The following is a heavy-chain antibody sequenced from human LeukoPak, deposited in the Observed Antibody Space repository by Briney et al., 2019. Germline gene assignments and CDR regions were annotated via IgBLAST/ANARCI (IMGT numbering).Heavy chain of an antibody. D-gene: IGHD3-10*01. CDR2: IYYSGST. Sequence: SETLSLTCTVSGGSISSSSYYWGWIRQPPGKGLEWIGSIYYSGSTYYNPSLKSRVTISVDTSKNQFSLKLSSVTAADTAVYYCARLVRGVRGWYFDYWGQGTLVTVSP. CDR1: GGSISSSSYY. CDR3: ARLVRGVRGWYFDY. J-gene: IGHJ4*02. V-gene: IGHV4-39*01.